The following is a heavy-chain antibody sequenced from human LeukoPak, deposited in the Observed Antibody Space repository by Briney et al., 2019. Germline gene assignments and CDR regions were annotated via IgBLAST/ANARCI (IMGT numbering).Heavy chain of an antibody. CDR1: GGSISSSSYY. V-gene: IGHV4-39*01. Sequence: SETLSLTCTVSGGSISSSSYYWGWIRQPPGKGLEWIESIYYSGSTYYNPSLKSRVTISVDTSKNQFSLKLSSVTAADTAVYYCARHARVAAFDYWGQGTLVTVSS. CDR3: ARHARVAAFDY. CDR2: IYYSGST. J-gene: IGHJ4*02. D-gene: IGHD6-6*01.